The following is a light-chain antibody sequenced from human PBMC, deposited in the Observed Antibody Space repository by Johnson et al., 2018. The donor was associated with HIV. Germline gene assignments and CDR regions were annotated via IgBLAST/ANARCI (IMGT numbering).Light chain of an antibody. J-gene: IGLJ1*01. V-gene: IGLV1-51*02. Sequence: VLTQPPSVSAAPGQKVTISCSGSSSNIGNNYVSWYQQLPGTAPKLLIYENNKRPSGIPDRFSGSKSGTSATLGITGLQTGDEADYYCGTWDSSLILYVFGTGTKVTVL. CDR2: ENN. CDR1: SSNIGNNY. CDR3: GTWDSSLILYV.